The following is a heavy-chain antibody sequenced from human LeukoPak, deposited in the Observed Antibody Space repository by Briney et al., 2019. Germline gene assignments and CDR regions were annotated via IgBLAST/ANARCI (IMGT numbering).Heavy chain of an antibody. D-gene: IGHD4-23*01. CDR3: AGDGGNPMDFDY. J-gene: IGHJ4*02. CDR2: IKQDGSEK. Sequence: GGSLRLSCVASGLRFRSYAMNWVRQAPGKGLEWVANIKQDGSEKYYVDSVKGRFTISRDNAKNSLYLQMNSLRAEDTAVYYCAGDGGNPMDFDYWGQGTLVTVSS. CDR1: GLRFRSYA. V-gene: IGHV3-7*03.